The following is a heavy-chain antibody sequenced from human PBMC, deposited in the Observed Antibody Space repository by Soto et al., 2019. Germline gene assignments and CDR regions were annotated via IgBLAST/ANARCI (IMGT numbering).Heavy chain of an antibody. CDR1: GFTFSSYG. CDR3: ARDLEVDWPPNSYYYYGMDV. D-gene: IGHD2-15*01. Sequence: PGGSLRLSCAASGFTFSSYGMHWVRQAPGKGLEWVAVIWYDGSNKYYADSVKGRFTISRDNSKNTLYLQMNSPRAEDTAVYYCARDLEVDWPPNSYYYYGMDVWGQGTTVNVSS. J-gene: IGHJ6*02. CDR2: IWYDGSNK. V-gene: IGHV3-33*01.